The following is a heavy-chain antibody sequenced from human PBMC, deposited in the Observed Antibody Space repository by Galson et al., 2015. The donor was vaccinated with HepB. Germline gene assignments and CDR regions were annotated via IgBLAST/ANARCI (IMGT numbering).Heavy chain of an antibody. Sequence: SLRLSCAASGFTFSSYAMHWVRQAPGKGLEWVAVISYDGSNKYYADSVKGRFTISRDNSKNTLYLQMNSLRAEDTAVYYCARAPKEAFDIWGQGTMVTVSS. J-gene: IGHJ3*02. CDR2: ISYDGSNK. V-gene: IGHV3-30-3*01. CDR3: ARAPKEAFDI. CDR1: GFTFSSYA.